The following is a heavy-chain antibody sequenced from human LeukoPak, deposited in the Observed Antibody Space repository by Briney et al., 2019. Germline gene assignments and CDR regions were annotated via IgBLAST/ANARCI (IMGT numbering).Heavy chain of an antibody. J-gene: IGHJ6*04. CDR2: VSHRGHT. V-gene: IGHV4-38-2*02. D-gene: IGHD3-3*01. Sequence: KASATLSLTCTASGYAITNGYHWGWIRQPPGKGLEWIGSVSHRGHTYYNPSLESRISISIDRSTNHISLTLRSVTDADTAVYYCARQDYDFSSGFYTGSNDLDVWGKGTTVTVSS. CDR1: GYAITNGYH. CDR3: ARQDYDFSSGFYTGSNDLDV.